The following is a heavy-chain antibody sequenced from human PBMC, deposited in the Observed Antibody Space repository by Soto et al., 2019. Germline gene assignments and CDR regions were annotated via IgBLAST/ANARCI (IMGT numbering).Heavy chain of an antibody. CDR1: GFTFSRDW. J-gene: IGHJ6*02. D-gene: IGHD3-10*01. Sequence: PGGSLRLSCTLSGFTFSRDWMAWVRQAPGKGLGWVANMRPDESEKYYVDSVRGRFTISRDGAENSLHLQMDSLRAEDTALYYCARYGFANGLDLWGQGTTVTVSS. CDR3: ARYGFANGLDL. V-gene: IGHV3-7*03. CDR2: MRPDESEK.